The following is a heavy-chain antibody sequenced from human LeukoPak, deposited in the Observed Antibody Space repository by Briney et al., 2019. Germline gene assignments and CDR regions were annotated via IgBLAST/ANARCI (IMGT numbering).Heavy chain of an antibody. D-gene: IGHD3-22*01. Sequence: GGSLRLSCAASGFSFSNYAMSWVRQAPGKGLEWVSIICTSGGSTYYADSVKGRFTISRDNSKNTLFLQMNSLRAEDTAVYYCAKAVHGISCYDAIDYWGQGTLVTVSS. V-gene: IGHV3-23*01. CDR2: ICTSGGST. J-gene: IGHJ4*02. CDR3: AKAVHGISCYDAIDY. CDR1: GFSFSNYA.